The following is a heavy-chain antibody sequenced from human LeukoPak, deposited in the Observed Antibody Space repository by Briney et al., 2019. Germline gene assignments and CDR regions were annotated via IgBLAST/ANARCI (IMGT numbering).Heavy chain of an antibody. Sequence: GASLKISCKASGYSFNNEWIGWVRQLPGKGLEWIGIIYPEDSDTRYSPSFQGQFTISVDKSINTAYLQWSSLKASDTAIYYCARRIYDSSGYSVYFDSWGQGTLVTVSS. J-gene: IGHJ4*02. V-gene: IGHV5-51*01. CDR1: GYSFNNEW. CDR2: IYPEDSDT. D-gene: IGHD3-22*01. CDR3: ARRIYDSSGYSVYFDS.